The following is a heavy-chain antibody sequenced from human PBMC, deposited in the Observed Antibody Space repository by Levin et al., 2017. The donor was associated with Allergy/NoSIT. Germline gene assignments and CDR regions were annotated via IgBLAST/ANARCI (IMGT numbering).Heavy chain of an antibody. CDR2: IIPIFGTA. Sequence: RASVKVSCKASGGTFSSYAISWVRQAPGQGLEWMGGIIPIFGTANYAQKFQGRVTITADESTSTAYMELSSLRSEDTAVYYCAVYRGSQAYYYYYMDVWGKGTTVTVSS. CDR1: GGTFSSYA. D-gene: IGHD3-10*01. V-gene: IGHV1-69*13. J-gene: IGHJ6*03. CDR3: AVYRGSQAYYYYYMDV.